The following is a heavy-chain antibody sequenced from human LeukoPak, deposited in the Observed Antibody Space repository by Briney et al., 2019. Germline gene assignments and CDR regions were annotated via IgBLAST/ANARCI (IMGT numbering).Heavy chain of an antibody. CDR1: GGSISSSSYY. Sequence: PSETLSLTCTVSGGSISSSSYYWGWSRQPPGKGLEWIGSIYYSGSTYYNPSLKGRVTISVDTSNNQSSLKLSSVTAADTAVYYCARHRMYYYDSSGRGVADAFDIWGQGTMVTVSS. V-gene: IGHV4-39*01. CDR2: IYYSGST. J-gene: IGHJ3*02. D-gene: IGHD3-22*01. CDR3: ARHRMYYYDSSGRGVADAFDI.